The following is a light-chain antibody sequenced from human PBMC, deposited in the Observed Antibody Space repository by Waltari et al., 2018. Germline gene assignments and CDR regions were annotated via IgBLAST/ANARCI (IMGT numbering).Light chain of an antibody. CDR3: GTWDSSLSAVV. CDR2: DNN. CDR1: SPNIGNNY. V-gene: IGLV1-51*01. J-gene: IGLJ2*01. Sequence: QSVLTQPHSVSAAPGQKVTIPRPGSSPNIGNNYVPRYQQLPGTAPKLLIYDNNKRPSGIPDRFSGSKSGTSATLGITGLQTGDEADYYCGTWDSSLSAVVFGGGTKLTVL.